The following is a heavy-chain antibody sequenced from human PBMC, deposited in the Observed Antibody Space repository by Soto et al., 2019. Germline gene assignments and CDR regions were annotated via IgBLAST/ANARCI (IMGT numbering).Heavy chain of an antibody. D-gene: IGHD2-8*01. V-gene: IGHV1-2*04. Sequence: GASWRVSGRPFDSTFTANNINWGGRALGQGLNWLGRINPKSGGTSTAQKFQGWVTMTTDTSISTASMELTRLTSDDTAIYYCARGDSTDCSNGVCSFFYNHDMDVWGQGTTVTVSS. CDR1: DSTFTANN. J-gene: IGHJ6*02. CDR3: ARGDSTDCSNGVCSFFYNHDMDV. CDR2: INPKSGGT.